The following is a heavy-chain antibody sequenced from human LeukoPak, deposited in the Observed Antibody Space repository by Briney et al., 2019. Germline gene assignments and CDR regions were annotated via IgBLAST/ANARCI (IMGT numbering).Heavy chain of an antibody. CDR3: ARAKYCSSTSCYPWGNWFDP. Sequence: SETLSLTCTVSGGSISSYYWSWIRQPAGKGLEWIGRIYTSGSTNYNPSLKSRVTMSVDTSKNQFSLKLSSVTAADTAVYYCARAKYCSSTSCYPWGNWFDPWGQGTLVTVSS. CDR1: GGSISSYY. V-gene: IGHV4-4*07. J-gene: IGHJ5*02. D-gene: IGHD2-2*01. CDR2: IYTSGST.